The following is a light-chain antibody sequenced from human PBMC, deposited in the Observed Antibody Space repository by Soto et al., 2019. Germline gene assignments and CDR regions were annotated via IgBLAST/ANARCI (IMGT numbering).Light chain of an antibody. Sequence: ESVLTQSPGTLSLSPGERATVSCRSSQSISSKYLAWYQQKSGQAPRLLIYAASRRATGVPDRFSGSASGTDYTLTISRVEPEDFAVYYCQRFADGDPLLYAFGQGTKVDNK. V-gene: IGKV3-20*01. CDR3: QRFADGDPLLYA. CDR1: QSISSKY. J-gene: IGKJ2*01. CDR2: AAS.